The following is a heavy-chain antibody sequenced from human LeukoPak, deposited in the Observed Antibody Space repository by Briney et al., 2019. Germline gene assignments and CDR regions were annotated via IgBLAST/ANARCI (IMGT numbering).Heavy chain of an antibody. Sequence: PGGSVRLSCAASGFTFSSYTMSWVRQAPGKRLEWVSAISGSGGSTYYADSVKGRFTISRDNSKNTLYLQMNSLRAEDTAVYYCAKVDAYLWFGELLFDYWGQGTLVTVSS. J-gene: IGHJ4*02. CDR1: GFTFSSYT. D-gene: IGHD3-10*01. V-gene: IGHV3-23*01. CDR3: AKVDAYLWFGELLFDY. CDR2: ISGSGGST.